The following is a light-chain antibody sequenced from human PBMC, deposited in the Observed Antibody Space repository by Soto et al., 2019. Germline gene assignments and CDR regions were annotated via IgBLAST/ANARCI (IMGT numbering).Light chain of an antibody. CDR1: QSLLHSNGFQY. J-gene: IGKJ5*01. CDR2: LGS. Sequence: LMTQSPPSLSVTPVEPASISCRSSQSLLHSNGFQYLDWYLQKPGQSPQLLIYLGSYRASGVPDRFSGSGSGTDFTLKISRVEAEDVGVYYCMQALQTPITFGQGTRLEIK. V-gene: IGKV2-28*01. CDR3: MQALQTPIT.